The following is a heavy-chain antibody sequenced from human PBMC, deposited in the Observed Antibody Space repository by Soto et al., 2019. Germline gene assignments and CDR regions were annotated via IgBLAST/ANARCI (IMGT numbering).Heavy chain of an antibody. Sequence: PSETLSLTCAVYGGSFSGYYWSWIRQSPGKGLEWIAEINHKGKTFYNPSLQSRVSISVDTPKNQLSLSLASVTAADTAVYYCVRGGRSCEIDQCYTRFGPWGPGTPVTVSS. CDR2: INHKGKT. D-gene: IGHD3-16*02. V-gene: IGHV4-34*01. CDR3: VRGGRSCEIDQCYTRFGP. CDR1: GGSFSGYY. J-gene: IGHJ5*02.